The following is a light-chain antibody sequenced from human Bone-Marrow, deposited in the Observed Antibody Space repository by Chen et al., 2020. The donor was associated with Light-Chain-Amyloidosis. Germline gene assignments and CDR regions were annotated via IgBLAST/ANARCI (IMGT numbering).Light chain of an antibody. J-gene: IGLJ3*02. CDR1: NIGSTS. Sequence: SYVLTQPSSVSVPPGQTATLSCGGTNIGSTSVHWYQQTPGQAPLLVVYDDSDRPSGIPERLSGSNSGNTATLTISRVEAGDEADYYCQVWDRSSDRPVFGGGTKLTVL. CDR3: QVWDRSSDRPV. V-gene: IGLV3-21*02. CDR2: DDS.